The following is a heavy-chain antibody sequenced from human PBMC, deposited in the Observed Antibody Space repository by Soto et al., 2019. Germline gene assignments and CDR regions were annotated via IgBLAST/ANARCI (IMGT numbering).Heavy chain of an antibody. Sequence: QVQLQESGPGLVKPSETLSLTCTVSGGSISSYYWSWIRQPPGKGLEWIGNIYHGISTNYNPSLKSRVTISVDTSKNHFSLQLTSVTAADTAVYYCARDLGRGSDHWGQGTLVTVSS. CDR2: IYHGIST. D-gene: IGHD3-16*01. V-gene: IGHV4-59*01. J-gene: IGHJ4*02. CDR1: GGSISSYY. CDR3: ARDLGRGSDH.